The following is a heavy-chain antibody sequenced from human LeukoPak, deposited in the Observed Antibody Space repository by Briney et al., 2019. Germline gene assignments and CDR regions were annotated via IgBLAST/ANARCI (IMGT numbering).Heavy chain of an antibody. J-gene: IGHJ4*02. CDR1: GFTFTSSA. D-gene: IGHD6-13*01. CDR3: AADRAAAGGFDY. CDR2: IVVGSGNT. Sequence: ASVKVSCKASGFTFTSSAVQWVRQARGQRREWIGWIVVGSGNTNYAQKFQERVTITRDMSTSTAYMELSSLRSEDTAVYYCAADRAAAGGFDYRGQGTLVTVSS. V-gene: IGHV1-58*01.